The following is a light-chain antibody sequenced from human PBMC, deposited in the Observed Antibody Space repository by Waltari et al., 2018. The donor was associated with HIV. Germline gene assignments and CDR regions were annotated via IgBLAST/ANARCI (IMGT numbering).Light chain of an antibody. J-gene: IGKJ4*01. CDR1: QPISTW. Sequence: IEMTESPSSVSASVGDRVTLTCRASQPISTWLAWYQRKPGKAPKLLIYAEATLQSGVPSWFRGRGSGTDFTHPISSLQLEDFAPYYCHQANSSPLTFGRGT. CDR2: AEA. V-gene: IGKV1-12*01. CDR3: HQANSSPLT.